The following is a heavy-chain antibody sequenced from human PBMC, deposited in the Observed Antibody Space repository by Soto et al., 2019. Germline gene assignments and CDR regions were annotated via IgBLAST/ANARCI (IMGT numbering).Heavy chain of an antibody. CDR3: ARGHVPHPEGTLLPGIDY. Sequence: QVQLVESGGGVVQPGRSLRLSCAASGFTFSSYGMHWVRQAPGKGLEWVAVIWYDGSNKYYADSVKGRFTISRDNSKNTLYLQMNSLRAEDTAVYYCARGHVPHPEGTLLPGIDYWGQGTLVTVSS. V-gene: IGHV3-33*01. CDR1: GFTFSSYG. D-gene: IGHD1-1*01. J-gene: IGHJ4*02. CDR2: IWYDGSNK.